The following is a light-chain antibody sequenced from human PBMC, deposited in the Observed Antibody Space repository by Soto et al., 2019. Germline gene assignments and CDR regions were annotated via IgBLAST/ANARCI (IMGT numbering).Light chain of an antibody. CDR3: SSFARGDNPHVL. Sequence: QSVLTQPPSASGSPGQSVTISCTGTSSDVGGSDYVSWYQQDPGKAPKLIIYEVTKRPAGVPDRFSGSKSGNTASLTVSGLQGDDESYYYCSSFARGDNPHVLFGGGTKLTVL. CDR1: SSDVGGSDY. CDR2: EVT. J-gene: IGLJ2*01. V-gene: IGLV2-8*01.